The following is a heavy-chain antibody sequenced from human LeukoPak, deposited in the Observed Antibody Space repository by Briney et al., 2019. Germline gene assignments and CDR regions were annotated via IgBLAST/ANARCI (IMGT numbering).Heavy chain of an antibody. J-gene: IGHJ4*02. CDR1: GGSFSGYY. D-gene: IGHD6-25*01. V-gene: IGHV4-34*01. CDR2: INHSGST. Sequence: KPSETLSLTCAVYGGSFSGYYWSWIRQPPGKGLEWIGEINHSGSTNYNPSLKSRVTISVDTSKNQFSLKLSSVTAADTAVYYCARVPNPRYSSGSFDYWGQGTLVTVSS. CDR3: ARVPNPRYSSGSFDY.